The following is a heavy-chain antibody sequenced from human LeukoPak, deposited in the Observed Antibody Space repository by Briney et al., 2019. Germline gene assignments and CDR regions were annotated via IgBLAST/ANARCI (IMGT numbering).Heavy chain of an antibody. CDR1: GYTFTSYG. V-gene: IGHV1-18*01. CDR2: ISAYNGNT. Sequence: ASVKVTCKASGYTFTSYGISWVRQAPGQGLEWMGWISAYNGNTNYAQKLQGRVTMTTDKSTSTAYMELRSLRSDDTAVYYCARGLPTRTGSTSWYYYYYYMAVWGEGTTVTVSS. J-gene: IGHJ6*03. D-gene: IGHD2-2*01. CDR3: ARGLPTRTGSTSWYYYYYYMAV.